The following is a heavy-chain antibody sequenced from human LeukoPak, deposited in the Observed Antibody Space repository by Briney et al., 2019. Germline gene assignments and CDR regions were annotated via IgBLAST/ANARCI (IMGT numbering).Heavy chain of an antibody. CDR1: GFTFSTYS. Sequence: GGSRRLSCAASGFTFSTYSMNWVRQAPGKGLEWVSSISTTRNYIFYADSVKGRFTISRDNAKNSLYLQMNSLRAEDTAVYYCARGIYGSGSSWFDPWGQGTLVTVSP. J-gene: IGHJ5*02. CDR3: ARGIYGSGSSWFDP. D-gene: IGHD3-10*01. V-gene: IGHV3-21*06. CDR2: ISTTRNYI.